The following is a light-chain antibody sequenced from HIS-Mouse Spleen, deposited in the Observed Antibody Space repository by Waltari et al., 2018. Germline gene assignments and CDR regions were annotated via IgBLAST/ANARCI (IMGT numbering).Light chain of an antibody. J-gene: IGLJ2*01. Sequence: SYELTQPPSVSVSPGQTARITCSGDALPKKYAYWYQQKSGQAPGRVIADDSKRPSGIPERFSGSSLGTMATLTISGAQVEDEADYYCYSTDSSGNHRVFGGGTKLTVL. CDR1: ALPKKY. CDR3: YSTDSSGNHRV. CDR2: DDS. V-gene: IGLV3-10*01.